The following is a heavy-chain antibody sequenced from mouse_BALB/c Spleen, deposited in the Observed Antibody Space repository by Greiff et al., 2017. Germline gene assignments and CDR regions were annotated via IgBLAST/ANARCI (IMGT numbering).Heavy chain of an antibody. CDR3: ARSYDGYYVGFAY. Sequence: EVQRVESGGGLVKPGGSLKLSCAASGFTFSSYTMSWVRQTPEKRLEWVATISSGGGNTYYPDSVKGRFTISRDNAKNNLYLQMSSLRSEDTALYYCARSYDGYYVGFAYWGQGTLVTVSA. D-gene: IGHD2-3*01. CDR1: GFTFSSYT. J-gene: IGHJ3*01. V-gene: IGHV5-9*03. CDR2: ISSGGGNT.